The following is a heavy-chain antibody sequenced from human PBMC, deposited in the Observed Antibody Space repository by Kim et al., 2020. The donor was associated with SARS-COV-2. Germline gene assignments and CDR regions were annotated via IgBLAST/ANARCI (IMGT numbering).Heavy chain of an antibody. V-gene: IGHV1-24*01. Sequence: ASVKVSCKVSGYTLTELSMHWVRQAPGKGLEWMGGFDPEDGETIYAQKFQGRVTMTEDTSTDTAYMELSSLRSEDTAVYYCATEGTMVRGVIIGHGYYFDYWGQGTLVTVSS. J-gene: IGHJ4*02. D-gene: IGHD3-10*01. CDR2: FDPEDGET. CDR1: GYTLTELS. CDR3: ATEGTMVRGVIIGHGYYFDY.